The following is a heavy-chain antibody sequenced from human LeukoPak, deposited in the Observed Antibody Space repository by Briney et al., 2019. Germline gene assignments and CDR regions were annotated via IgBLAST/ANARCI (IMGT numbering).Heavy chain of an antibody. CDR3: ARETRYCSSTSCYLGLDI. D-gene: IGHD2-2*01. CDR2: ISGRGGST. Sequence: GGSLTLSCADSGFIFSSYAMSWASQAPGKGMDWVSAISGRGGSTNYADSVKGRFTISRDNSKNTLYLQMNSLRGEDTAVYYCARETRYCSSTSCYLGLDIWGQGTLVTVSS. CDR1: GFIFSSYA. J-gene: IGHJ4*02. V-gene: IGHV3-23*01.